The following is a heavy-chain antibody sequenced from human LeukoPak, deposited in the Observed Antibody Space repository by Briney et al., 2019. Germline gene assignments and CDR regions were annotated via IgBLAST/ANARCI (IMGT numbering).Heavy chain of an antibody. J-gene: IGHJ4*02. CDR1: GFTFSSYA. Sequence: GGSLRLSCAASGFTFSSYAVSWVRRAPGKGLAWVSAISDSGGSTQYADSVKGRFIISRDNSKNTLYLQMNSLRVEDTAVYYCAKGSSNWRDYYYFDYWGQGTLVTVSS. CDR3: AKGSSNWRDYYYFDY. V-gene: IGHV3-23*01. D-gene: IGHD6-13*01. CDR2: ISDSGGST.